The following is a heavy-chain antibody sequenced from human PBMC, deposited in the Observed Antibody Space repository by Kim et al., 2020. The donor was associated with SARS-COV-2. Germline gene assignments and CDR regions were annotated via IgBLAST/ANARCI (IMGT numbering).Heavy chain of an antibody. CDR2: IYYSGST. CDR1: GGSISSGDYY. J-gene: IGHJ3*02. CDR3: ARGNGDYDSSGYHIDI. V-gene: IGHV4-30-4*01. D-gene: IGHD3-22*01. Sequence: SETLSLTCTVSGGSISSGDYYWSWIRQPPGKGLEWIGYIYYSGSTYYNPSLKSRVTISVDTSKNQFSLKLSSVTAADTAVYYCARGNGDYDSSGYHIDIWGQGTMVTVSS.